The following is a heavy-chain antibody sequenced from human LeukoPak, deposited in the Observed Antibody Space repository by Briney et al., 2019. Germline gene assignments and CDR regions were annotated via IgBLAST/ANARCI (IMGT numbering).Heavy chain of an antibody. V-gene: IGHV3-7*04. D-gene: IGHD6-25*01. CDR1: GFTFSTHW. CDR3: ARTTGLAAANDY. CDR2: IKHDGSEK. J-gene: IGHJ4*02. Sequence: PGGSLRLSCAASGFTFSTHWMSCVRQAPGTGLEWVANIKHDGSEKFYVDSVKGRFTISRDNAKNSLYLQLNSLRDEDTAVYYCARTTGLAAANDYWGQGTLVSVPS.